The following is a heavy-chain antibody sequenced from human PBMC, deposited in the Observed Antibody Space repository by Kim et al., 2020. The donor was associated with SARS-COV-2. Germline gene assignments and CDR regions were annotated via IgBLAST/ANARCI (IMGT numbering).Heavy chain of an antibody. CDR3: AISSYYQDYYGMDV. V-gene: IGHV4-59*13. CDR2: IYYSGST. CDR1: GGSISSYY. D-gene: IGHD1-26*01. Sequence: SETLSLTCTVSGGSISSYYWSWIRQPPGKGLEWIGYIYYSGSTNYNPSLKSRVTISVDTSKNQFSLKLSSVTAADTAVYYCAISSYYQDYYGMDVWGQGTTVTVSS. J-gene: IGHJ6*02.